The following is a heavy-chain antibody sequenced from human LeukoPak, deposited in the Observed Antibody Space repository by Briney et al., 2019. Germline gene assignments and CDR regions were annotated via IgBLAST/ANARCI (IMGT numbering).Heavy chain of an antibody. CDR3: TRVVSGSYFIPPDY. Sequence: GGSLRLSCTASGFTFGDYAMSWVRQAPGKGLEWVGFIRSKAYGGTTEYAASVEGRFTISRDDSKSIAYLQMNSLKTEDTAVYYCTRVVSGSYFIPPDYWGQGTLVTVSS. CDR1: GFTFGDYA. D-gene: IGHD1-26*01. J-gene: IGHJ4*02. V-gene: IGHV3-49*04. CDR2: IRSKAYGGTT.